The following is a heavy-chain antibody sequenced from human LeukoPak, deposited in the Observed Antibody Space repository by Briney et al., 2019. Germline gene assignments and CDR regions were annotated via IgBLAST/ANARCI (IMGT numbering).Heavy chain of an antibody. D-gene: IGHD6-13*01. J-gene: IGHJ4*02. CDR1: GYTFTGYY. V-gene: IGHV1-2*02. Sequence: ASVKVSCKASGYTFTGYYMHWVRQAPGQGLEWMGWINPNSGGTNYAQKFQGRVTMTRDTSISTAYMELSRLRSDDTAVYYCATSTAAAGSAHFDYWGQGTLVTVSS. CDR3: ATSTAAAGSAHFDY. CDR2: INPNSGGT.